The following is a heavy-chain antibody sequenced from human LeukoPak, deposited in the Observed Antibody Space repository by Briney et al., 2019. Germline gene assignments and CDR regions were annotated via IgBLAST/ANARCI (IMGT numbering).Heavy chain of an antibody. CDR2: IYHSGST. CDR1: GGSISSGSYY. D-gene: IGHD3-22*01. V-gene: IGHV4-39*07. J-gene: IGHJ4*02. CDR3: ARAGYYYDSSGYLDY. Sequence: SQTLSLTCTVSGGSISSGSYYWTWIRQPPGKGLEWIGSIYHSGSTYYNPSLKSRVTVSVDTSKNQFSLKLSSVTAADTAVYYCARAGYYYDSSGYLDYWGQGTLVTVSS.